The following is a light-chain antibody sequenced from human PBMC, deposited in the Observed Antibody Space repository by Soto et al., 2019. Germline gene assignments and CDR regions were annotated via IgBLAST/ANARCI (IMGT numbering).Light chain of an antibody. V-gene: IGKV1-6*01. J-gene: IGKJ2*01. CDR1: QSISSY. CDR2: AAS. CDR3: LQDYNRPYT. Sequence: IQMTQSPSSLSASVGDRVTITCRASQSISSYLNWYQQKPGKAPKLLIYAASSLESGVPSRFSGSGSGTDFTLTISSLQPEDFATYYCLQDYNRPYTFGQGSRLEIK.